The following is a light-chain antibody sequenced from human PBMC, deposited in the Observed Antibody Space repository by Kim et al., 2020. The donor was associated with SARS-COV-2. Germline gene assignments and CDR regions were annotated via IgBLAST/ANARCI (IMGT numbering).Light chain of an antibody. Sequence: EIVMTQSPATLSVSPGERATRPCRASQSVSSNLSWYQQKPGQAPRLLSYSASTRATGIPARCSGSGSVTEFTLTISSLQSVDFAVYYCQQNSHWPLTFGQGTKVEIK. CDR3: QQNSHWPLT. CDR1: QSVSSN. CDR2: SAS. V-gene: IGKV3-15*01. J-gene: IGKJ1*01.